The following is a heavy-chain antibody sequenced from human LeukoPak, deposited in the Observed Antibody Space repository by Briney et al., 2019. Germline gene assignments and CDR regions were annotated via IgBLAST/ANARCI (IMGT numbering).Heavy chain of an antibody. Sequence: PSETLSLTCAVYGGSFSGYYWSWIRQPPGKGLECIGEINHSGSTNYNPSLKSRVTISVDTSKNQFSLKLSSVTAADTAVYYCARGYNWNDVFFDYWGQGTLVTVSS. V-gene: IGHV4-34*01. CDR2: INHSGST. J-gene: IGHJ4*02. CDR1: GGSFSGYY. D-gene: IGHD1-20*01. CDR3: ARGYNWNDVFFDY.